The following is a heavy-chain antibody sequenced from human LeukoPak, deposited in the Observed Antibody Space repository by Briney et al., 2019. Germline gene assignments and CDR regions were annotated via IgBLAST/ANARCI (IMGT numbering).Heavy chain of an antibody. D-gene: IGHD3-10*01. V-gene: IGHV3-66*01. CDR2: IYSGGST. J-gene: IGHJ4*02. CDR1: GFTVSSNY. Sequence: GGSLRLYCATSGFTVSSNYMSWVRKAPGRGLEWVSVIYSGGSTYYADSVKGRFTISRDNSKNTLFLQMNSLRAGDTAVYYCARGTVTMVDYWGQGTLVIVSS. CDR3: ARGTVTMVDY.